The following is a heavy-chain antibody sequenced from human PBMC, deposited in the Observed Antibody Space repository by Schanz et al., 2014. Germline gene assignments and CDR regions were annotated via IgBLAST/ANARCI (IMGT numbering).Heavy chain of an antibody. J-gene: IGHJ6*02. V-gene: IGHV3-21*05. D-gene: IGHD3-10*01. CDR3: ARLPVGYGSGIWDV. CDR2: ISGTTTYT. CDR1: GFTLSSYA. Sequence: EGQLAESGGGLVKPGGSLRLSCAAYGFTLSSYAMHWVRQAPGKGLEWVSYISGTTTYTNYADSVKGRFTISRDNAKNSLFLQMNSLRVEDTAVYYCARLPVGYGSGIWDVWGQGTSVTVSS.